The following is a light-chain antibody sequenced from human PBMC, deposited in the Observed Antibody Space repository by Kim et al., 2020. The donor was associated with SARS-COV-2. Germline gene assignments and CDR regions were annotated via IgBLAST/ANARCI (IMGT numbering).Light chain of an antibody. Sequence: DIRMTQSPPTLSAFVGDGVTITCQTSHNICNFLNWYQQKPGKAPNLLIYAASSLHRGVPSRFSGSGYGTIFTLTITNLQPEDFATYFCQQHDDLPWIFGQGTKVDIK. V-gene: IGKV1-33*01. J-gene: IGKJ1*01. CDR1: HNICNF. CDR2: AAS. CDR3: QQHDDLPWI.